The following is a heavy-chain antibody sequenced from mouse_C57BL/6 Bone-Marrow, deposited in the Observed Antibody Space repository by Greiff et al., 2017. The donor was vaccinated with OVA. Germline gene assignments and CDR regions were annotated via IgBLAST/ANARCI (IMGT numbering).Heavy chain of an antibody. D-gene: IGHD2-1*01. CDR3: TRLLDAMDY. J-gene: IGHJ4*01. V-gene: IGHV5-9-1*02. Sequence: EVMLVESGEGLVKPGESLKLSCAASGFTFSSYAMSWVRQTPEKRLEWVAYYADTVKGRFTISRDNARNTLYLQMSSLKSEDTAMYYCTRLLDAMDYWGQGTSVTVSS. CDR1: GFTFSSYA.